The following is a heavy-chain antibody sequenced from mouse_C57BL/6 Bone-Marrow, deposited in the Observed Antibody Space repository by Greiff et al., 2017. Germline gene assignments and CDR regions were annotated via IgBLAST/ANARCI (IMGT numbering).Heavy chain of an antibody. Sequence: QVTLKVSGPGILQPSQTLSLTCSFSGFSLSTFGMGVGWLRQPSGQGLEWLAHIWWDDDKYYNPALKSRLTISKDTSKNQVFLKIANVDTADTATYYCARTLYDGYYLWFAYWGQGTLVTVSA. CDR3: ARTLYDGYYLWFAY. J-gene: IGHJ3*01. V-gene: IGHV8-8*01. CDR2: IWWDDDK. D-gene: IGHD2-3*01. CDR1: GFSLSTFGMG.